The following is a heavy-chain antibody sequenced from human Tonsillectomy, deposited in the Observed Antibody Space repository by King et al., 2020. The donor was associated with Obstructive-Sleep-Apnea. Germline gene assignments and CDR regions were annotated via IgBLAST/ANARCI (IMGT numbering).Heavy chain of an antibody. V-gene: IGHV3-43D*03. CDR1: GFTFDDYA. CDR2: ISWDGGST. J-gene: IGHJ4*02. Sequence: VQLVESGGVVVQPGGSLRLSCAASGFTFDDYAMHWVRQAPGKGLEWVSLISWDGGSTYYADSVKGRFTISRDNSKNSLYLKMNSLRAEDTALYYCAKDMQYGGRRGYYFDYWGQGTLVTVSS. D-gene: IGHD1-26*01. CDR3: AKDMQYGGRRGYYFDY.